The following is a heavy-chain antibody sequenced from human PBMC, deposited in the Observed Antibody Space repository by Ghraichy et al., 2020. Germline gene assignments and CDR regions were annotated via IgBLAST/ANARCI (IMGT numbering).Heavy chain of an antibody. CDR3: ARHHSGSYLVLDY. D-gene: IGHD1-26*01. Sequence: GSLRLSCTVSGGSISSSSYYWGWIRQPPGKGLEWIGSIYYSGSTYYNPSLKSRVTISVDTSKNQFSLKLSSVTAADTAVYYCARHHSGSYLVLDYWGQGTLVTVSS. CDR2: IYYSGST. J-gene: IGHJ4*02. CDR1: GGSISSSSYY. V-gene: IGHV4-39*01.